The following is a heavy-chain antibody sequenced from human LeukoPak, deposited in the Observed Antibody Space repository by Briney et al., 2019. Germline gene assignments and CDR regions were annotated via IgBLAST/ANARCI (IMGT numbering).Heavy chain of an antibody. J-gene: IGHJ6*04. CDR3: ARDRDRRSNYYGMDV. CDR2: ISSSSSYI. Sequence: GGSLRLSCAASGFTFSNAWMSWGRQAPGQGLEWVSSISSSSSYIYYADSVKGRFTISRDNAKNSLYLQMNSLRAEDTAVYYCARDRDRRSNYYGMDVWGKGTTVTVSS. V-gene: IGHV3-21*01. CDR1: GFTFSNAW. D-gene: IGHD3-22*01.